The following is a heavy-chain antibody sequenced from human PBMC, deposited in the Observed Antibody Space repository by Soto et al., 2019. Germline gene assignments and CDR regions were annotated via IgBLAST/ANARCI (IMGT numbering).Heavy chain of an antibody. CDR1: GFTFSSYS. D-gene: IGHD6-6*01. V-gene: IGHV3-21*01. CDR3: ARARGTGSSYYFDY. Sequence: GGSLRPSCAASGFTFSSYSMNWVRQAPGKGLEWVSSISSSSSYIYYADSVKGRFTISRDNAKNSLYLQMNSLRAEDTAVYYCARARGTGSSYYFDYWGQGTLVTVSS. CDR2: ISSSSSYI. J-gene: IGHJ4*02.